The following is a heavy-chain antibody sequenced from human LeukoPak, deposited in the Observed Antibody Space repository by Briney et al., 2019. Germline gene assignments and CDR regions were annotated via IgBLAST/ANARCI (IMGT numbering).Heavy chain of an antibody. CDR2: IDASGVNT. J-gene: IGHJ5*02. CDR3: AKGSGSGWYGWFDP. Sequence: GGSLRLSCAASRFTFSGYAMYWVRQAPGKGLEWVSCIDASGVNTYYADYVKGRFTISRDNSKNTLYLQLSSLRAEDTAVFYCAKGSGSGWYGWFDPWGQGTLVTVSS. CDR1: RFTFSGYA. V-gene: IGHV3-23*01. D-gene: IGHD6-19*01.